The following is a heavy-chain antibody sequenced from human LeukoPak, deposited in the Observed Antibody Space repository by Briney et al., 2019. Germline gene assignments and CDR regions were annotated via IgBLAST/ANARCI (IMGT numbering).Heavy chain of an antibody. D-gene: IGHD3-3*01. CDR3: ARGPLIGSGYYQLRD. J-gene: IGHJ4*02. Sequence: PSETLSLTCSVSGGSISSGGYYWSWIRQHPGKGLEWIGYIYYSGSTYYNPSLKSRVNISVDTSKNQFSLKLRSVTAADTAVYYCARGPLIGSGYYQLRDWGQGTLVIVSS. CDR2: IYYSGST. CDR1: GGSISSGGYY. V-gene: IGHV4-31*03.